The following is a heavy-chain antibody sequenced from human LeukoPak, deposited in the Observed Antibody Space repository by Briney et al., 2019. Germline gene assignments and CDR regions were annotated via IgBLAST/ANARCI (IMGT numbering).Heavy chain of an antibody. CDR2: IYYSGST. CDR3: ASHYDILTGSPHP. J-gene: IGHJ5*02. V-gene: IGHV4-39*07. CDR1: GGSISSSSYY. D-gene: IGHD3-9*01. Sequence: SETLFLTCTVSGGSISSSSYYWGWIRQPPGKGLEWIGSIYYSGSTYYNPSLKSRVTISVDTSKNQFSLKLSSVTAADTAVYYCASHYDILTGSPHPWGQGTLVTVTS.